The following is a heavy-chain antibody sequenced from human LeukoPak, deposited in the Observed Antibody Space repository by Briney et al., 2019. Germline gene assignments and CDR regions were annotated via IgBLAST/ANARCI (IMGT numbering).Heavy chain of an antibody. V-gene: IGHV3-7*01. CDR3: ARPAYTAAYDL. Sequence: GGSLRLSCAASGFIFSTYWMMWARQAPGKGLEWVANMKGDGSEIHYVDSVKGRFTISRDNARNSLFLQMNGLRPEDTAVYYCARPAYTAAYDLWGQRTMVTVSS. CDR1: GFIFSTYW. CDR2: MKGDGSEI. D-gene: IGHD3-16*01. J-gene: IGHJ3*01.